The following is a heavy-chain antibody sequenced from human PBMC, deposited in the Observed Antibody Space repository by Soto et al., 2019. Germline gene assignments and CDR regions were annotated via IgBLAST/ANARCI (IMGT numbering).Heavy chain of an antibody. CDR1: GFSFSSYG. D-gene: IGHD2-21*01. V-gene: IGHV3-30*18. Sequence: GGSLRLSCAASGFSFSSYGMQWVRQAPGKGLEWVAVISYDGSNTYYADSVKDRFTISRDNSKKTLYLQMNSLRAEDTAVYYCAKSPSVVLVPSSLGGNNWFDPWGQGTLVTVSS. CDR2: ISYDGSNT. CDR3: AKSPSVVLVPSSLGGNNWFDP. J-gene: IGHJ5*02.